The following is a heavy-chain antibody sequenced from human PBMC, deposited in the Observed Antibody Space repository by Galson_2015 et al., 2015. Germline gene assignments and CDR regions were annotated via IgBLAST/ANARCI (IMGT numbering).Heavy chain of an antibody. J-gene: IGHJ4*02. D-gene: IGHD3-22*01. CDR3: ARTVYDSSGYYDFDY. CDR1: GYTFTSYA. V-gene: IGHV1-3*01. CDR2: INAGSGNT. Sequence: SVKVSCKASGYTFTSYAMHWVRQAPGQRLEWMGWINAGSGNTKYSQKFQGRVTITRDTSASTAYMELSSMRSEDTAVYYCARTVYDSSGYYDFDYWGQGTLVTVSS.